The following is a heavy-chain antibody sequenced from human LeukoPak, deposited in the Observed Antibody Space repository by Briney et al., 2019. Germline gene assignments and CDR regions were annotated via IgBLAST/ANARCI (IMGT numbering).Heavy chain of an antibody. Sequence: GGSLRLSCAASGFTFSSYAMSWVRQAPGKGLEWVSAISGIVGSTYYADSVKGRFSISRDNSKNTLYLQMNSLRAEDTAVYYCARDGGEMTKLGAFDYWGQGTLVTVSS. D-gene: IGHD3-16*01. J-gene: IGHJ4*02. CDR2: ISGIVGST. V-gene: IGHV3-23*01. CDR1: GFTFSSYA. CDR3: ARDGGEMTKLGAFDY.